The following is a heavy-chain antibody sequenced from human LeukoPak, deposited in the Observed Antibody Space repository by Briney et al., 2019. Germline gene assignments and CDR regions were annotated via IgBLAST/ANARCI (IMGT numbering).Heavy chain of an antibody. V-gene: IGHV5-10-1*01. CDR1: GYSFTNYW. CDR3: ARHRDCSSGACYPDY. J-gene: IGHJ4*02. CDR2: IAPSDSYT. Sequence: NLGESLKMSCKGSGYSFTNYWIGWVRQMPGKGLEWMGRIAPSDSYTNYRPSFQGHVTISADKSISTAYLQWSSLKASDTAMYYCARHRDCSSGACYPDYWGQGTLVTVSS. D-gene: IGHD2-15*01.